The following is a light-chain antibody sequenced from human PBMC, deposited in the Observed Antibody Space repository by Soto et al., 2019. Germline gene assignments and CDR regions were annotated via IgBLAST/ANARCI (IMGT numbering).Light chain of an antibody. J-gene: IGKJ2*01. V-gene: IGKV3-20*01. CDR3: QQYGGSPFT. CDR2: GAP. CDR1: QSIFNNY. Sequence: EIVLTQSPGTLSLSPRERATLSCRASQSIFNNYLAWYQQKPGQAPRLLVYGAPFWATGIPDRFSGSGSGTDFTLTISRLEPEDFALYYWQQYGGSPFTFGQGTRLEIK.